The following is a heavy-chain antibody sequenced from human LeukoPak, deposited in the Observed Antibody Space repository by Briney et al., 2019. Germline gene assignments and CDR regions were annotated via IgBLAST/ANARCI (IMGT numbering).Heavy chain of an antibody. CDR3: ASGYFDWLSVLPNFDY. J-gene: IGHJ4*02. CDR2: IIPIFGTA. Sequence: SVKVSCKASGYTFTTYSMNWVRQAPGQGLEWMGGIIPIFGTANYAQKFQGRVTITADESTSTAYMELSSLRSEDTAVYYCASGYFDWLSVLPNFDYWGQGTLVTVSS. D-gene: IGHD3-9*01. CDR1: GYTFTTYS. V-gene: IGHV1-69*13.